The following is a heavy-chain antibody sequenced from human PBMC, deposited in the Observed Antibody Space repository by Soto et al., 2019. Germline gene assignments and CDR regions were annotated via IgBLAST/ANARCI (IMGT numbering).Heavy chain of an antibody. Sequence: EVQLVESGGGLVKPGGSLRLSCAASGFTFSSYSMNWVRQAPGKGLEWVSSISSSSSYIYYADSVKGRFTISRDNAKNSLYLQMNSLRAEDTAVYYCASDGDSNWYFDLWGRGTLVTVSS. J-gene: IGHJ2*01. CDR2: ISSSSSYI. CDR1: GFTFSSYS. CDR3: ASDGDSNWYFDL. D-gene: IGHD2-21*02. V-gene: IGHV3-21*01.